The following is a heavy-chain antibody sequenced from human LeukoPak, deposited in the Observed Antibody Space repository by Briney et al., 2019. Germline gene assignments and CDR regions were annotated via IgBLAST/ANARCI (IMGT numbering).Heavy chain of an antibody. CDR1: GFTFADYA. J-gene: IGHJ3*02. CDR3: AKERALGQLNDAFDI. D-gene: IGHD3-10*01. V-gene: IGHV3-9*01. Sequence: PGRSLRLSCAVSGFTFADYALHWVRQAPGKGLEWVSGINWSGRSIVYADSVKGRFTISRDNTKKSLYLQMNSLRPEDTALYYCAKERALGQLNDAFDIWGQGTMVTVSS. CDR2: INWSGRSI.